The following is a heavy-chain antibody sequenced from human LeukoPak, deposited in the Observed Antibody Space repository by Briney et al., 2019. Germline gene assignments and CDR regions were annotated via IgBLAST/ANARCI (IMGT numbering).Heavy chain of an antibody. V-gene: IGHV4-59*11. Sequence: SETLSLTCTVSGGSISGQYWSWIRQPPGKGLEWIGYVHYTGSANYSPSLKNRVTISVDTSTNQFTLKLYSVTAADTAVYFCARSRYTSAPNWFDPWGQGTLVTVSS. D-gene: IGHD1-14*01. CDR3: ARSRYTSAPNWFDP. J-gene: IGHJ5*02. CDR2: VHYTGSA. CDR1: GGSISGQY.